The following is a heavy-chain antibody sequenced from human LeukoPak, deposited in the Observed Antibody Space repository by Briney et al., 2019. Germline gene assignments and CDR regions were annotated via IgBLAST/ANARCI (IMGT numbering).Heavy chain of an antibody. V-gene: IGHV3-21*01. CDR2: ISSSSSYI. Sequence: PGGSLRLSCAASGFTFSSYSMNWVRQAPGKGLEWVSSISSSSSYIYYADSVKGRFTISRDNAKNSLYLQMNSLRAEETAVYYCARVGGYDDGDAFDIWGQGTMVTVSS. D-gene: IGHD5-12*01. CDR1: GFTFSSYS. CDR3: ARVGGYDDGDAFDI. J-gene: IGHJ3*02.